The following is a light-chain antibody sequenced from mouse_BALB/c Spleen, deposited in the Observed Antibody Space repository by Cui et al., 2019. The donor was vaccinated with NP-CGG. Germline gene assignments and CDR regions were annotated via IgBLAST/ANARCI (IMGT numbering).Light chain of an antibody. CDR2: GTN. J-gene: IGLJ1*01. CDR3: ALWYSNHWV. V-gene: IGLV1*01. CDR1: TGAVTTSNY. Sequence: QAVVTQESALTTSPAETVTLTCRSSTGAVTTSNYANWFQEKSDLLFTALIGGTNNRAPGVPARFSGSLIGDKAALTIAGTQTEDEAMYFCALWYSNHWVFGGGTKLTVL.